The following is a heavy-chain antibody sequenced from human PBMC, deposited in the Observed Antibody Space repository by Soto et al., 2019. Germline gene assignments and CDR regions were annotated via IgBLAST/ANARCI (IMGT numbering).Heavy chain of an antibody. J-gene: IGHJ6*02. CDR3: ARVGTRRYYGMDV. D-gene: IGHD4-17*01. CDR1: GYTFTSYY. Sequence: ASVKVSCKASGYTFTSYYMHWVRQAPGQGLEWMGIINPSGGSTSYAQKFQGGVTMTRDTSTSTVYMELSSLRSEDTAVYYCARVGTRRYYGMDVWGQGTTVTVSS. V-gene: IGHV1-46*01. CDR2: INPSGGST.